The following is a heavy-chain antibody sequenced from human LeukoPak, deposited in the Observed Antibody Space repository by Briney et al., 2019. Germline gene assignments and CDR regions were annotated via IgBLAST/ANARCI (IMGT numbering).Heavy chain of an antibody. J-gene: IGHJ1*01. Sequence: GGSLRLSCAASGFTFSSYAMSWVRQAPGKGLEWVSAISGSGDSTYCADSVKGRFTISRDNSKNTLYLQMNSLRAEDTAVYYCANEVGSIVGANWGQGTLVTVSS. V-gene: IGHV3-23*01. CDR2: ISGSGDST. CDR1: GFTFSSYA. D-gene: IGHD1-26*01. CDR3: ANEVGSIVGAN.